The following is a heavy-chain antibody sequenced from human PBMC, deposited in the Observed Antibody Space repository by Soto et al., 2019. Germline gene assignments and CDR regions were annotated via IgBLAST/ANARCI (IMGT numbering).Heavy chain of an antibody. J-gene: IGHJ6*02. CDR2: IIPIFGTA. Sequence: GASVKPPSKAPDVTYSSNATCWVRQSPGQGLDWMAGIIPIFGTANYAQKFQGRVTITADESTSTAYMELSSVRSEDTAVYYCARDRGNTAMVRDYGMDVWGQGTTVSVSS. CDR3: ARDRGNTAMVRDYGMDV. D-gene: IGHD5-18*01. CDR1: DVTYSSNA. V-gene: IGHV1-69*13.